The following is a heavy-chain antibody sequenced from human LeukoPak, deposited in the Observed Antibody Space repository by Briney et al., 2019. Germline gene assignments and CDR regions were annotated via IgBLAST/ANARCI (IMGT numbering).Heavy chain of an antibody. Sequence: ASVKVSCKASGYIFTSYYMYWVRQAPGQGLEWMGIINPSGGSIRYAQEFQGRVTMTRDTSTSTVYMELSSLRSEDTAVYYCAEESAGYWGQGTLVTVSS. V-gene: IGHV1-46*01. CDR2: INPSGGSI. CDR1: GYIFTSYY. J-gene: IGHJ4*02. CDR3: AEESAGY.